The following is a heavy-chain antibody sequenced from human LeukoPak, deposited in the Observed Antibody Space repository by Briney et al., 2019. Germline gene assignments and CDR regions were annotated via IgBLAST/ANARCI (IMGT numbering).Heavy chain of an antibody. CDR1: GGSVSSGSYY. CDR3: ARGFDRETYYFDY. D-gene: IGHD3-9*01. Sequence: SETLSLTCTVSGGSVSSGSYYWSWIRQPPGKGLEWIGYIYYSGSTNYNPSLKSRVTISVDTSKNQFSLKLGSVTAADTAVYYCARGFDRETYYFDYWGQGTLVTVSS. CDR2: IYYSGST. V-gene: IGHV4-61*01. J-gene: IGHJ4*02.